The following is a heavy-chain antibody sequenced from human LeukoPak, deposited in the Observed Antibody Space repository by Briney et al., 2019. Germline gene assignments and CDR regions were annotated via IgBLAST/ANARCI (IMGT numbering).Heavy chain of an antibody. J-gene: IGHJ4*02. D-gene: IGHD4-17*01. V-gene: IGHV3-7*01. CDR1: GFTFSCYW. CDR2: IKQDGSEK. Sequence: GGSLRLSCAASGFTFSCYWMSWVRQAPGKGLEWVANIKQDGSEKYYVDSVKGRFTISRDNAKNSLYLQMNSLRAEDTAVYYCARGFYGDYEVAFDYWGQGTLVTVSS. CDR3: ARGFYGDYEVAFDY.